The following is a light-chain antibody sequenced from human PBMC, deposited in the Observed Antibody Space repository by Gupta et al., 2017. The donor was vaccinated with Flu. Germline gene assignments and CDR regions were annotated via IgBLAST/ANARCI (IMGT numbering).Light chain of an antibody. CDR2: DAS. J-gene: IGKJ4*01. Sequence: EIVLTQSPATLSLSPGERATLSCRASQSVSSYLAGYQQKPGQAPRLLIYDASNRATGIPARFSGSGSATDFTLTISSLEPEDFAVYYCQQRSNWPSLTFGGGTKVEIK. CDR1: QSVSSY. CDR3: QQRSNWPSLT. V-gene: IGKV3-11*01.